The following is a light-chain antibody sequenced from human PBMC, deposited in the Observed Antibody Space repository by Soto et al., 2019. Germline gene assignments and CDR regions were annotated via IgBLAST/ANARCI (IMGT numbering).Light chain of an antibody. CDR3: QQRSTWPLT. V-gene: IGKV3-11*01. J-gene: IGKJ4*01. CDR1: QSISSY. CDR2: DAS. Sequence: EIVVTQSPATLSLSPGERATLSCRASQSISSYLAWYQQKPGQAPRLLIYDASNRATGIPARFSGSGSGTDFTLTISSLEPEDFAVYSCQQRSTWPLTFGGGTTVEIK.